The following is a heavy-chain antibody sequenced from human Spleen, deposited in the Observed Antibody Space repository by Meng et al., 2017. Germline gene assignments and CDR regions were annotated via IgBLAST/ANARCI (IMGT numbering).Heavy chain of an antibody. Sequence: SETLSLTCAVYGGSFSGYYWSWIRQPPGKGLEWIGEINHSGSTNYNPSLKSRVTISVDTSKNQFSLKLSSVTAADTAVYYCARIIAGTYNWFDPWGQGTLVTVSS. CDR2: INHSGST. D-gene: IGHD6-13*01. V-gene: IGHV4-34*01. J-gene: IGHJ5*02. CDR3: ARIIAGTYNWFDP. CDR1: GGSFSGYY.